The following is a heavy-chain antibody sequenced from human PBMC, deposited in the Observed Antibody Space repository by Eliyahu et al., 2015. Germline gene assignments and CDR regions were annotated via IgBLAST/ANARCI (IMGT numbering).Heavy chain of an antibody. J-gene: IGHJ4*01. D-gene: IGHD3-16*01. CDR1: GFTFGAYX. CDR3: ARGPYDYIWGSYGSTADYFDC. CDR2: INGDGSNT. Sequence: EVQLVESGGDLVQPGGSLKLSCAASGFTFGAYXLHWVRQAPGKGPGWVSRINGDGSNTTYADSVKGRVTISKDKAKNTLYLQLNNLRAEDTAVYYCARGPYDYIWGSYGSTADYFDCWGHGTLVTVSS. V-gene: IGHV3-74*01.